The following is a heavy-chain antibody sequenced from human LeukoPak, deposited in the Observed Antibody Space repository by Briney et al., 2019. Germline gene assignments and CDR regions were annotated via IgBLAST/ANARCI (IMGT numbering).Heavy chain of an antibody. Sequence: GGSLRLSCAASGFTFSSYAMTWVRQGPGKGLVWVSDISGGGGSTYYADSVKGRFTISRDNSKNTLYLQMHSLRAEDTAVYHCAIYGGSGTNAFDMWGQGTMVTVSS. CDR1: GFTFSSYA. J-gene: IGHJ3*02. CDR3: AIYGGSGTNAFDM. V-gene: IGHV3-23*01. D-gene: IGHD5-12*01. CDR2: ISGGGGST.